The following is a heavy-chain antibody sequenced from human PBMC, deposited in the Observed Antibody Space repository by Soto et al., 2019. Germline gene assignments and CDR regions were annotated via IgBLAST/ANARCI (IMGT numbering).Heavy chain of an antibody. V-gene: IGHV3-72*01. CDR1: GFTFRDHY. CDR2: IRNKANSYTT. Sequence: EVQLVESGGGLVQPGGSLRLSCAASGFTFRDHYMDWVSQAPGKGLEWVGRIRNKANSYTTEYAASVKGRFTISRDDSVDSLYLQMTSLKSEDTAVYYCTRIRLLLRGGSRPSDYWGQGPLVTVSS. D-gene: IGHD3-16*02. CDR3: TRIRLLLRGGSRPSDY. J-gene: IGHJ4*02.